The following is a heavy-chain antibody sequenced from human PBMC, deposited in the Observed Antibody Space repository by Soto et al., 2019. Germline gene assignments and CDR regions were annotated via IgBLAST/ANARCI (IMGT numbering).Heavy chain of an antibody. V-gene: IGHV4-4*02. J-gene: IGHJ6*03. Sequence: QVQLQESGPGLVKPSGTLSLTCAVSSGSISSSNWWSWVRQPPGKGLAWIGEIYHSGSTNYNPSLKSRVTISVDKSKNQFSLKLSSVTAADTAVYYCARANGGYCSSTSCYSSYYYYYMDVWGKGTTVTVSS. CDR2: IYHSGST. CDR3: ARANGGYCSSTSCYSSYYYYYMDV. CDR1: SGSISSSNW. D-gene: IGHD2-2*02.